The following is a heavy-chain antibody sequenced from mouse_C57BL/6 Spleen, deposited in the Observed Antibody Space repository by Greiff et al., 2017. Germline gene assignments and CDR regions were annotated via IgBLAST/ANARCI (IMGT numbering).Heavy chain of an antibody. CDR2: IYPGGGYT. Sequence: QVQLQQSGAELVRPGTSVKMSCKASGYTFTNYWIGWAKQRPGHGLEWIGDIYPGGGYTNYNEKFKGKATLTADKSSSTAYMQFSSLTSEDSAIYYCARDDGYYFGYWGQGTTLTVSS. V-gene: IGHV1-63*01. CDR3: ARDDGYYFGY. J-gene: IGHJ2*01. D-gene: IGHD2-3*01. CDR1: GYTFTNYW.